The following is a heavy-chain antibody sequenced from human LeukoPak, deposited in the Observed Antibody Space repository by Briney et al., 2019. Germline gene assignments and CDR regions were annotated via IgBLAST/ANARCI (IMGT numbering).Heavy chain of an antibody. CDR1: GFSFTSFG. Sequence: GGSLRLSCAASGFSFTSFGMHWVRQAPGKGLEWVTFIRYDGSNKYYTDSVKGRFTISRDNSKNTLSPQMNSLGPEDTAVYYCAKDLGMGTRIDFRGQGTLVTVSS. J-gene: IGHJ4*02. CDR2: IRYDGSNK. CDR3: AKDLGMGTRIDF. D-gene: IGHD5-24*01. V-gene: IGHV3-30*02.